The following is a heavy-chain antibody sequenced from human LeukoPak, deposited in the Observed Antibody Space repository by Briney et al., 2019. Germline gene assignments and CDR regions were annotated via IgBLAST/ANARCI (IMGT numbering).Heavy chain of an antibody. Sequence: GESLKISCKGSGYSFTSYWIGWVRQMPGKGLEWMGIIYPGDSDTRYSPSFQGQVTISADKSISTAYLQWSSLKASDTAMYYCARHNPKHSKGANLGTSDYWGQGTLVTVSS. V-gene: IGHV5-51*01. J-gene: IGHJ4*02. CDR3: ARHNPKHSKGANLGTSDY. D-gene: IGHD1-26*01. CDR2: IYPGDSDT. CDR1: GYSFTSYW.